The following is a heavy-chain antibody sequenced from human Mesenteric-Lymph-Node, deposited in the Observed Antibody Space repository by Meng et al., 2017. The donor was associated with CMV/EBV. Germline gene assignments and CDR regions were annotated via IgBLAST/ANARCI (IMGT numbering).Heavy chain of an antibody. V-gene: IGHV3-30*04. CDR1: GFTFGSYD. D-gene: IGHD1-26*01. Sequence: CVASGFTFGSYDMFWVRQAPGKGLEWVAFISYDRSDKNYLDSVKGRFTISRDNSKNTLYLQMNSLRAEDTAVYYCAREGVVGAHGDYWGQGTLVTVSS. J-gene: IGHJ4*02. CDR2: ISYDRSDK. CDR3: AREGVVGAHGDY.